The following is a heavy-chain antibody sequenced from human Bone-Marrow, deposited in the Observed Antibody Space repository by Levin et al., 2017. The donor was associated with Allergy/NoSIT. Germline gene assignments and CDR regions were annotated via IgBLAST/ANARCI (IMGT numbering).Heavy chain of an antibody. V-gene: IGHV4-39*07. CDR2: INYGGST. J-gene: IGHJ4*02. CDR3: ANFKTGTMFGY. D-gene: IGHD4-11*01. Sequence: GSLRLSCTVSGGSISSSSYYWGWIRQPPGKGLEWIGTINYGGSTYYNPSLRSRITISVDTPENQFSLKLSSVTAADTAVYYCANFKTGTMFGYWGQGTLVTVSS. CDR1: GGSISSSSYY.